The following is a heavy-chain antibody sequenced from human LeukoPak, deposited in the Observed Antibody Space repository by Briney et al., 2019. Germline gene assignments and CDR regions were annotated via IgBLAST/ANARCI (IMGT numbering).Heavy chain of an antibody. V-gene: IGHV3-33*01. CDR3: AREADYDFWSGYFYYFDY. CDR1: GFTFSSYG. D-gene: IGHD3-3*01. J-gene: IGHJ4*02. CDR2: ILSDGSKE. Sequence: GGSLRLSCAASGFTFSSYGMHWVRQAPGKGLEWVAVILSDGSKEFYTDSVKGRFTISRDNSKNTLYLQMNSLRAEDTAVYYCAREADYDFWSGYFYYFDYWGQGTLVTVSS.